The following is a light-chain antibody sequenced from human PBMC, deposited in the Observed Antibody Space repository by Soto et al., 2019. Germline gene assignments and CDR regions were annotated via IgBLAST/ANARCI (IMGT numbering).Light chain of an antibody. V-gene: IGKV1-5*01. CDR3: QQYNSYWT. CDR1: QSLSTR. CDR2: DAS. J-gene: IGKJ1*01. Sequence: DIQMTQSPFTLSASVGDRVTITCRASQSLSTRLAWYQQKPGKAPKLLIYDASSLESGVPSRFSGSGSGTEFTLTISSLQPGDVATYYCQQYNSYWTYGQGTKVEIK.